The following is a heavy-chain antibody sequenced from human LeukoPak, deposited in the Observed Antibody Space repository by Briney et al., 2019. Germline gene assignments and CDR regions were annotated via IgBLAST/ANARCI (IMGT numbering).Heavy chain of an antibody. CDR1: GFTFNTYA. V-gene: IGHV3-23*01. D-gene: IGHD5-18*01. CDR2: ISGSGNNA. J-gene: IGHJ4*02. Sequence: GGSLRLSCAASGFTFNTYAMTWVRQAPGVGLEWFSGISGSGNNAYYADSVKGRFTISRDNSKNTLYLQMNSLRAEDTAVYYCAKDLQRWIQLPDYWGQGTLVTVSS. CDR3: AKDLQRWIQLPDY.